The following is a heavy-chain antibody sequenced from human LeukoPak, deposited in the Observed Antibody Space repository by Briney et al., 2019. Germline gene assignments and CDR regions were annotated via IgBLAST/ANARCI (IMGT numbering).Heavy chain of an antibody. CDR2: IYYSGST. V-gene: IGHV4-59*01. CDR3: ARYDTAMDSFDY. J-gene: IGHJ4*02. D-gene: IGHD5-18*01. CDR1: GGSISSYY. Sequence: KASGTLSLTCTVSGGSISSYYWSWIRQPPGKGLEWIGYIYYSGSTNYNPSLKSRVTISVDTSKNQFSLKLRSVTAADTAVYYCARYDTAMDSFDYWGQGTLVTVSS.